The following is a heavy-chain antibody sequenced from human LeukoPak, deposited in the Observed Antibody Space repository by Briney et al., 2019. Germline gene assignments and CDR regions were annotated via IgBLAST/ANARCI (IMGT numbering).Heavy chain of an antibody. V-gene: IGHV1-2*02. CDR1: GFTLTGYY. D-gene: IGHD6-13*01. Sequence: ASVKVSCKASGFTLTGYYIHWVRQATGQGLEWMGWINPNSGGTKFAQKFQGRVTMTRDTSISTAYMELSSLRSDDTAAYYCARDSVAAGTEFDWWGQGTLVTVSS. J-gene: IGHJ4*02. CDR3: ARDSVAAGTEFDW. CDR2: INPNSGGT.